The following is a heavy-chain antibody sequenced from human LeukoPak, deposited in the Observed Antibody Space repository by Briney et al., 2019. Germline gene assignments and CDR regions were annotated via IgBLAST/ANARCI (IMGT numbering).Heavy chain of an antibody. CDR1: GFTFSKAW. CDR2: IKTKPEGGTT. D-gene: IGHD4-23*01. V-gene: IGHV3-15*05. J-gene: IGHJ4*02. CDR3: TSSGSRWDYFDY. Sequence: GGSLRLSCATSGFTFSKAWMIWVRQAPGKGLEWVARIKTKPEGGTTDYAAPVKGRFTISRDDSKNTLFLQMNSLKTEDTAVYYCTSSGSRWDYFDYWGQGTLATVSS.